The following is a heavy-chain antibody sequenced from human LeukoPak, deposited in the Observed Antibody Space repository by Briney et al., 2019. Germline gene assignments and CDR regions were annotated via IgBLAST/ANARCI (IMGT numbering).Heavy chain of an antibody. Sequence: ASVKVSCKASGYTFTSYYMHWVRQAPGQGLEWMGIINPSGGSTSYAQKFQGRVTMTRDMSTSTVYMELSSLRSEDTAVYYCARVGGDYDSGAYYFDYWGQGTLVTVSS. V-gene: IGHV1-46*01. CDR3: ARVGGDYDSGAYYFDY. CDR1: GYTFTSYY. J-gene: IGHJ4*02. D-gene: IGHD2-21*02. CDR2: INPSGGST.